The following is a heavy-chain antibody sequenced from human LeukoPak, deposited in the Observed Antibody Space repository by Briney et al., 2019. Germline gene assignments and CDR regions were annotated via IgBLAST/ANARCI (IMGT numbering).Heavy chain of an antibody. CDR2: IYTSGST. V-gene: IGHV4-4*07. J-gene: IGHJ4*02. Sequence: PSETLSLTCTVSGGSISSYYWSWIRQPAGKGLEWIGHIYTSGSTNYNPSLKSRVTISVDKSKNQFSLKLSSVTAADTAVYYCARAPYSSSWMVWGGDYFDYWGQGTLVTVSS. D-gene: IGHD6-13*01. CDR1: GGSISSYY. CDR3: ARAPYSSSWMVWGGDYFDY.